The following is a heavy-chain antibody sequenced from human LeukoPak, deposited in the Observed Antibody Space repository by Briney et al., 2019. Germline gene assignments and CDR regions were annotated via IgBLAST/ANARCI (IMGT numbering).Heavy chain of an antibody. D-gene: IGHD3-22*01. CDR1: GFTFRNYW. CDR3: AKWDYYDSSGYYGQYYYYGMDV. Sequence: GGSLRLSCTDSGFTFRNYWMTWVRQAPGKGLEWVANIKQDGSEKYYVDSVKGRFTISRDNSKNTLYLQMNSLRAEDTAVYYCAKWDYYDSSGYYGQYYYYGMDVWGQGTTVTVSS. CDR2: IKQDGSEK. J-gene: IGHJ6*02. V-gene: IGHV3-7*03.